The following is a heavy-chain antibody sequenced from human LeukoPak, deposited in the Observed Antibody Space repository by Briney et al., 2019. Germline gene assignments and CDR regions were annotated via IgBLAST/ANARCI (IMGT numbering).Heavy chain of an antibody. CDR3: ARGIAVAGTFCYYYMDV. Sequence: SVKVSCKASGGTFSSYAISWVRQAPGQGLEWMGGIIPIFGTANYAQKFQGRVTITADESTSTAYMELSSLRSEDTAVYYCARGIAVAGTFCYYYMDVWGKGTTVTVSS. J-gene: IGHJ6*03. CDR1: GGTFSSYA. V-gene: IGHV1-69*13. CDR2: IIPIFGTA. D-gene: IGHD6-19*01.